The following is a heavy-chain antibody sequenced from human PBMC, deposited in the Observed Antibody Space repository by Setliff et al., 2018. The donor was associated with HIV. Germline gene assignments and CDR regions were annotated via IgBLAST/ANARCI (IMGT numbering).Heavy chain of an antibody. D-gene: IGHD4-17*01. CDR1: GGSISSHY. V-gene: IGHV4-34*01. Sequence: PSETLSLTCTVSGGSISSHYWIWIRQPPGKGLEWIGELSPSGTTRSNPSLQSRVTISLDTSNNQFSLKLTSVTAADTAMYYCASFFVTTVTNQDYWGQGTPVTVSS. CDR2: LSPSGTT. CDR3: ASFFVTTVTNQDY. J-gene: IGHJ4*02.